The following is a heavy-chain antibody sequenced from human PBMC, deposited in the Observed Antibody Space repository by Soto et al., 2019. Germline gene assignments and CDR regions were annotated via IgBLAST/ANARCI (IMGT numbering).Heavy chain of an antibody. Sequence: EVQLVQSGGGLVQPGGSLRLSCAASGFIVSGNYMSWVRQTPGKGLECVSVIYDDTTYYADSVKGRFTISRDSSKNSLFLQMNSLRVEVTAVYYCARESNRIRGVGSDYWGQGTVVTVSS. D-gene: IGHD3-10*01. CDR1: GFIVSGNY. J-gene: IGHJ4*02. CDR3: ARESNRIRGVGSDY. CDR2: IYDDTT. V-gene: IGHV3-66*01.